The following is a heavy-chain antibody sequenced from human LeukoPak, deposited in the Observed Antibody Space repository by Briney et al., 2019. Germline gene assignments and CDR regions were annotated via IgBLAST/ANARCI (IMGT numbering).Heavy chain of an antibody. CDR2: RIPIFGTA. CDR3: VIESGYGWNGGGSVFDY. J-gene: IGHJ4*02. V-gene: IGHV1-69*05. D-gene: IGHD1-1*01. CDR1: GGTFSSYA. Sequence: ASVKVSCKASGGTFSSYAISWGRQAPGQGLEWRGGRIPIFGTANYAKKFQGRGTSTTDRSTSTQYRDMRRLRSEDTGECYCVIESGYGWNGGGSVFDYWGQGTLVTVSS.